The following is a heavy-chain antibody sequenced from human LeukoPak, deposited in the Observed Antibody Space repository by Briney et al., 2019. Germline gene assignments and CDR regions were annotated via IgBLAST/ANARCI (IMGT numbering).Heavy chain of an antibody. CDR1: GYTFSSYG. CDR2: ISAYNDNT. Sequence: ASVKLSCKASGYTFSSYGVSWVRQAPGQGLEWMGWISAYNDNTNYAQKLQGRVTMTTDTSTSTAYMQLRSLRSDDTAVYYCARAGSITIFGVVVAHNWFDPWGQGTLVTVSS. D-gene: IGHD3-3*01. J-gene: IGHJ5*02. CDR3: ARAGSITIFGVVVAHNWFDP. V-gene: IGHV1-18*01.